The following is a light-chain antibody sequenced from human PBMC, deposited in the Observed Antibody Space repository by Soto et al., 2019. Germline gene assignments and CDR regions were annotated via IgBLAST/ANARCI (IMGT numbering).Light chain of an antibody. CDR1: QDISNY. Sequence: DIQMTQSPSSLSASVGDRVTITCQASQDISNYLNWYQQKLGKAPKLLIYAASSLQSGVPSRFSGSGSGTDFTLTISSLQPEDFATYYCQQSYSTSITFGQGTRLEI. CDR2: AAS. CDR3: QQSYSTSIT. J-gene: IGKJ5*01. V-gene: IGKV1-39*01.